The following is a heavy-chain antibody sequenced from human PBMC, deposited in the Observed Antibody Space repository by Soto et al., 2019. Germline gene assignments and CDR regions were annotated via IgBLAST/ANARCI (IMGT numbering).Heavy chain of an antibody. CDR1: GDSSSTTSYY. CDR2: IYYSGST. J-gene: IGHJ4*02. V-gene: IGHV4-39*01. CDR3: ARLYYYDGSAYYYEGSSYFDY. D-gene: IGHD3-22*01. Sequence: SETLSLTCTVSGDSSSTTSYYWGWIRQPPGKGLEWIGSIYYSGSTYYNSSLKSRVTISVESSKIQFSLNLRSVTAADTAVYYCARLYYYDGSAYYYEGSSYFDYWGQGILVTVSS.